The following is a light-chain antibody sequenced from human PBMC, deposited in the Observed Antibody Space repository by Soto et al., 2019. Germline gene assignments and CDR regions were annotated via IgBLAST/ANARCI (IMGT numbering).Light chain of an antibody. CDR3: SSYTGSSTLV. V-gene: IGLV2-14*01. CDR1: SSDVGGYNY. CDR2: EVS. Sequence: QSVLTQPASVSGSPGQSITVSCTGTSSDVGGYNYVSWYRQHPGKAPKLMIYEVSYRPSGVSNRFSGSKSGNTASLTISGLQAEDEADYYCSSYTGSSTLVFGGGTKLTVL. J-gene: IGLJ2*01.